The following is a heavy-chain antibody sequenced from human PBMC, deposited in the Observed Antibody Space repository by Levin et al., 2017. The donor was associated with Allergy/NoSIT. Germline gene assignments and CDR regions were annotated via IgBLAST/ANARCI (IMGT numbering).Heavy chain of an antibody. J-gene: IGHJ4*02. Sequence: ETLSLTCAASGFTFSNYAMSWVRQGPGKGLKWVSGISGSGGSSYYADSVKGRFTISRDNSKNTLYLQMNSLRVEDTAVYYCAKARELLSFPFDYWGQGTLVTVSS. D-gene: IGHD3-10*01. V-gene: IGHV3-23*01. CDR3: AKARELLSFPFDY. CDR1: GFTFSNYA. CDR2: ISGSGGSS.